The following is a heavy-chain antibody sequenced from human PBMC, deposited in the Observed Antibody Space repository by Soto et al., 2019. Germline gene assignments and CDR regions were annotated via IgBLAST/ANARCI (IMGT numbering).Heavy chain of an antibody. Sequence: GGSLRLSCAASGFTFSSYGMHWVRQAPGKGLEWVAVISYDGSNKYYADSVKGRFTISRDNSKNTLYLQMNSLRAEDTAVYYCAKVVSGYDGLYYYGMDVWGQGNTVTVSS. CDR2: ISYDGSNK. V-gene: IGHV3-30*18. CDR1: GFTFSSYG. CDR3: AKVVSGYDGLYYYGMDV. D-gene: IGHD5-12*01. J-gene: IGHJ6*02.